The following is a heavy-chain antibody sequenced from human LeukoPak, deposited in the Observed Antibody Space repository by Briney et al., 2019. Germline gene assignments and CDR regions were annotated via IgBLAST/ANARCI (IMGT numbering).Heavy chain of an antibody. CDR3: ARDGDGYNDAFDI. V-gene: IGHV4-34*01. CDR1: GGSFSGYY. D-gene: IGHD5-24*01. J-gene: IGHJ3*02. CDR2: INHSGST. Sequence: PSETLSLTCAVYGGSFSGYYWSWIRQPPGKGLEWIGEINHSGSTNYNPSLKSRVTISVDTSKNQFSLKLSSVTAADTAVYYCARDGDGYNDAFDIWGQGTMVTVSS.